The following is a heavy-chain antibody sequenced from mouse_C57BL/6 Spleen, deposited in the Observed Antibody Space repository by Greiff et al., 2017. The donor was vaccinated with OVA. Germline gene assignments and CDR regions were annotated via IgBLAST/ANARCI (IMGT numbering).Heavy chain of an antibody. J-gene: IGHJ2*01. CDR3: TRGNYGSSYVY. D-gene: IGHD1-1*01. CDR1: GYTFTDYE. V-gene: IGHV1-15*01. Sequence: QVQLQQSGAELVRPGASVTLSCKASGYTFTDYEMHWVKQTPVHGLEWIGAIDPETGGTAYNQKFKGKAILTADKSSSTAYMELRSLTSEDSAVYDCTRGNYGSSYVYWGQGTTLTVSS. CDR2: IDPETGGT.